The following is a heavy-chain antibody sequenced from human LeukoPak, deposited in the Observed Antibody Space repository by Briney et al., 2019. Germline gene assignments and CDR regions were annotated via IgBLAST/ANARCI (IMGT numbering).Heavy chain of an antibody. CDR2: INPSGGSI. J-gene: IGHJ4*02. D-gene: IGHD6-13*01. Sequence: GASVKVSCKASGDIFSSYYMHWVRQAPGQGLEWMGIINPSGGSISYAQKFQGRVTITADKSTSTAYMELSSLRSEDTAMYYCARSSIIAAAGPYYFDYWGQGTLVTVSS. CDR3: ARSSIIAAAGPYYFDY. V-gene: IGHV1-46*01. CDR1: GDIFSSYY.